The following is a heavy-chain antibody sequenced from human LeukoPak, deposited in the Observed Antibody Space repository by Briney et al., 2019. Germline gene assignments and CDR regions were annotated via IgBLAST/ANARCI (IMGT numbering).Heavy chain of an antibody. J-gene: IGHJ4*02. CDR1: GFTFSDYY. V-gene: IGHV3-11*04. CDR3: AKDLNHSYGDGIY. CDR2: ISRGGSTT. Sequence: GGSLRLSCAASGFTFSDYYMSWIRQAPGKGLEWVSYISRGGSTTYYADSVKGRFTISRDNSKNTLYLQMNSLRAEDTAVYYCAKDLNHSYGDGIYWGQGTLVTVSS. D-gene: IGHD4-17*01.